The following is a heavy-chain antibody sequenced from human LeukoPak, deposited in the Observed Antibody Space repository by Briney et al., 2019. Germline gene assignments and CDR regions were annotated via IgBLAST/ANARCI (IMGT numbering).Heavy chain of an antibody. J-gene: IGHJ4*02. D-gene: IGHD2/OR15-2a*01. Sequence: GGSLRLSCAASGFTFSSYGMHWVRQAPGKGLEWVAFIRYDGSNKYYADSVKGRFTISRDNSKNTLYLQMNSLRAEDTAVYYCAKDFVFSRSQAFDYWGQGTLVTVSS. CDR1: GFTFSSYG. V-gene: IGHV3-30*02. CDR2: IRYDGSNK. CDR3: AKDFVFSRSQAFDY.